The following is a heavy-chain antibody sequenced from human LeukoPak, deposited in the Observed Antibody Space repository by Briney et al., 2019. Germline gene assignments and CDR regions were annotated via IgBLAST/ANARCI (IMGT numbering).Heavy chain of an antibody. CDR3: ARGRYYDSILDY. CDR2: IWYDGSNK. CDR1: GFTFSSYG. D-gene: IGHD3-22*01. Sequence: GALRLSCAASGFTFSSYGMHWVRQAPGKGLEWVAVIWYDGSNKYYADSVKGRFTISRDNSKNTLYLQMNSLRAEDTAVYYCARGRYYDSILDYWGQGTLVTVSS. V-gene: IGHV3-33*01. J-gene: IGHJ4*02.